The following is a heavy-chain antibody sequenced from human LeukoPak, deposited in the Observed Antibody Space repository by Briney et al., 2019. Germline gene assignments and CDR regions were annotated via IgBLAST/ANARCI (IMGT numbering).Heavy chain of an antibody. CDR1: DYTFTSYG. D-gene: IGHD3-10*01. Sequence: ASVKVSCKASDYTFTSYGISWVRQAPGQGLEWMGWISPYNGNTNYAQKLQGSVTMTTDTSTSTAYMELRSLRSDDTAVYYCARDRLVLWFGESSSFDYWGQGTLVTVSS. V-gene: IGHV1-18*04. CDR2: ISPYNGNT. J-gene: IGHJ4*02. CDR3: ARDRLVLWFGESSSFDY.